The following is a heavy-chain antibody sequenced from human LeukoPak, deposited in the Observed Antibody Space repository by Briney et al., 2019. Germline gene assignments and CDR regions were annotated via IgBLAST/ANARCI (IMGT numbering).Heavy chain of an antibody. D-gene: IGHD1-26*01. CDR3: LFWVVGATTRVNYFDY. Sequence: SVKVSCKASGGTFSSYAISWVRQAPGQGLEWMGGIIPIFGTANYAQKFQGRVTMTRNTSISTAYMELSSLRSEDTAVYYCLFWVVGATTRVNYFDYWGQGTLVTVSS. CDR2: IIPIFGTA. J-gene: IGHJ4*02. CDR1: GGTFSSYA. V-gene: IGHV1-69*05.